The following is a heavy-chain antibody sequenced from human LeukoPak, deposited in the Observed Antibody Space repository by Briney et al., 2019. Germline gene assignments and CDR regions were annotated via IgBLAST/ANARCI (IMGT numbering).Heavy chain of an antibody. CDR3: STDSPTGFDH. D-gene: IGHD2-8*02. CDR1: GASIRSYY. Sequence: SETLSLTCTVSGASIRSYYWSWTRQTPGKGLEWIGYIYHTGSTKYNPSLKSRVAISIDTSKNHFSLTLTSVAAADTAVYYCSTDSPTGFDHWGQGALVTVSS. CDR2: IYHTGST. V-gene: IGHV4-59*01. J-gene: IGHJ4*02.